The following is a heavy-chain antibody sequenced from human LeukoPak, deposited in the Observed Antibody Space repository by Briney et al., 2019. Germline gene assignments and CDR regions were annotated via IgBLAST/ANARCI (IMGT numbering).Heavy chain of an antibody. Sequence: GASVKVSCKASGYTFTSYYMHWVRQAPGQGLEWMGIINPSGGSTSYAQKFQGRVTMTRDTSTSTVYMELSSLRSEDTAVYYCAREGGYCSSTSCYFDYWGQGTLVTVSS. CDR3: AREGGYCSSTSCYFDY. CDR2: INPSGGST. CDR1: GYTFTSYY. D-gene: IGHD2-2*01. V-gene: IGHV1-46*01. J-gene: IGHJ4*02.